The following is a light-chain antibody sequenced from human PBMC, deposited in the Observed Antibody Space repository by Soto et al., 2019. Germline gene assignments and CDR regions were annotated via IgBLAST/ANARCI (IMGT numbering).Light chain of an antibody. CDR3: SSYTAGGTI. CDR2: EVS. Sequence: VLTQPASVSGSPGQSITISCTGTSSDVGGYYYVSWYQQLPGKAPKLMISEVSNRPSGVSNRFSGSKSGNTASLTISGLQAEDEADYYCSSYTAGGTIFGTGTKVTVL. J-gene: IGLJ1*01. V-gene: IGLV2-14*01. CDR1: SSDVGGYYY.